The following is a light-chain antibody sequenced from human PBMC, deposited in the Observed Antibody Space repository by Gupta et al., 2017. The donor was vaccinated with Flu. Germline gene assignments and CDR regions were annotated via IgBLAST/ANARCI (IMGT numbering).Light chain of an antibody. CDR1: DSNIGGNS. CDR3: AAWDDSLFGGV. Sequence: QSVVTQPPSASGTPGQKVTVSCSGSDSNIGGNSVSWYQHLPGTAPKLLLHRNDQRPSGVPDRFSGSKSGTSASLVITGLQSEDEGDYYWAAWDDSLFGGVFGGGTKLTAL. J-gene: IGLJ3*02. V-gene: IGLV1-44*01. CDR2: RND.